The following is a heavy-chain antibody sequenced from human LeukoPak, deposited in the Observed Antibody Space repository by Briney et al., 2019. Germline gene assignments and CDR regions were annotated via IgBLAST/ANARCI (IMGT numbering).Heavy chain of an antibody. D-gene: IGHD1-26*01. Sequence: GGSLRLTCAASGFTFSSYSMNWVRQAPGKGLEWVSSISSSSSYIYYADSVKGRFTISRDNAKNSLYLQMNSLRAEDTAVYYCARVGAKKGFDYWGQGTLVTVSS. CDR3: ARVGAKKGFDY. CDR2: ISSSSSYI. J-gene: IGHJ4*02. CDR1: GFTFSSYS. V-gene: IGHV3-21*01.